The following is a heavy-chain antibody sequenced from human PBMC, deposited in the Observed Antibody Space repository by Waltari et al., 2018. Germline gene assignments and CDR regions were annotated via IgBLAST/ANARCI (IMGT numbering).Heavy chain of an antibody. V-gene: IGHV3-23*01. D-gene: IGHD2-2*03. J-gene: IGHJ6*02. CDR2: ISGSVGST. Sequence: EVQLLESGGGLVQPGGSLRLSCAASGFTFSSYAMSWVRQAPGKGLEWVSAISGSVGSTYYADSVKGRFTISRDNSKTTLYLQMNSLRAEDTAVYYCAKEGRLDIVVVPAAPHAGMDVWGQGTTVTVSS. CDR1: GFTFSSYA. CDR3: AKEGRLDIVVVPAAPHAGMDV.